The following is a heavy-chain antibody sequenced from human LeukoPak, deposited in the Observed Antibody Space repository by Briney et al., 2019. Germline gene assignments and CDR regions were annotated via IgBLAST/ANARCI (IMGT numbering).Heavy chain of an antibody. CDR2: INQGASEK. Sequence: PGGSLRLSCAASGLTFSGYWMSWVRQAPGKGLEWVANINQGASEKYYVDSVRGRFTISRDNAKKSLTLQMNSLGVDDTAVYYCASDGGPFDHWGQGTLVTVSS. CDR1: GLTFSGYW. J-gene: IGHJ4*02. V-gene: IGHV3-7*01. D-gene: IGHD3-3*01. CDR3: ASDGGPFDH.